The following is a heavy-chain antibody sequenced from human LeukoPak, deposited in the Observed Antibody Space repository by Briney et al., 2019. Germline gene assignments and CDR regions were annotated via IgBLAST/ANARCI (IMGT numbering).Heavy chain of an antibody. CDR1: GYTFTGYY. CDR3: ARGWMGSGWRNIEY. Sequence: ASVTVSCKASGYTFTGYYMHWVRQAPGQGLEWMGWISAYNGNTNYAQKLQGRVTMTTDTSTSTAYMELRSLRSDDTAVYYCARGWMGSGWRNIEYWGQGTLVTVSS. J-gene: IGHJ4*02. D-gene: IGHD6-19*01. CDR2: ISAYNGNT. V-gene: IGHV1-18*04.